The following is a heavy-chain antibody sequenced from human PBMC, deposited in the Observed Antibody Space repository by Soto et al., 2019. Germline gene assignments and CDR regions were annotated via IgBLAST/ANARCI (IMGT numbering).Heavy chain of an antibody. Sequence: QVQLVQSGPEVKRPGSSVKVSCTASGGTFNSYSIRWVRQAPGQGLEWMGGIIPIYGSAHYAQNFQGRFTITADEYTSQVAMDLCRLRSDDTAIYYCATIREGYNVHFFYGMDVWGQGTTVTVSS. CDR3: ATIREGYNVHFFYGMDV. D-gene: IGHD5-12*01. V-gene: IGHV1-69*12. CDR2: IIPIYGSA. J-gene: IGHJ6*02. CDR1: GGTFNSYS.